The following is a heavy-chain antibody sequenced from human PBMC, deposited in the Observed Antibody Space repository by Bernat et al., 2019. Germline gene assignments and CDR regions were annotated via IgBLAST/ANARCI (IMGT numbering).Heavy chain of an antibody. V-gene: IGHV3-73*01. CDR1: GFTFSGSA. CDR3: TRLRRDYYYYGMDV. Sequence: EVQLVESGGVLVQPGGSLKLSCAASGFTFSGSAMHWVRQASGKGLEWVGRIRSKANSYATAYAASVKGRFTISRDDSKNTAYLQMNSLKTEDTAVYYCTRLRRDYYYYGMDVWGQGTTVTVSS. J-gene: IGHJ6*02. CDR2: IRSKANSYAT.